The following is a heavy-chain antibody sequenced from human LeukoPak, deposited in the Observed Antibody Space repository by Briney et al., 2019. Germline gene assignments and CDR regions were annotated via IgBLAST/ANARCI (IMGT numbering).Heavy chain of an antibody. Sequence: PGGSLRLSCAASGFTFSSYSMNWVRQAPGKGLEWVSSISSSSSYIYYADSVKGRFTISRDNTKNSLYLQMNSLRAEDTAVYYCAREAYCGGDCYPTYYFDYWGQGTLITVSS. J-gene: IGHJ4*02. CDR1: GFTFSSYS. CDR2: ISSSSSYI. V-gene: IGHV3-21*01. CDR3: AREAYCGGDCYPTYYFDY. D-gene: IGHD2-21*02.